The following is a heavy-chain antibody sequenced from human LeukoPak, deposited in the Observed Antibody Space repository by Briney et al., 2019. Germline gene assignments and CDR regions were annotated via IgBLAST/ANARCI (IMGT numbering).Heavy chain of an antibody. Sequence: GASVKVSCKASGYTFISYAMNWVRQATGQGLEWMGWMNPNSGNTGYAQKFQGRVTMTRNTSISTAYMELSSLRSEDTAVYYCARMRSSRGVAVAGKYPDYWGQGTLVTVSS. D-gene: IGHD6-19*01. CDR1: GYTFISYA. CDR3: ARMRSSRGVAVAGKYPDY. CDR2: MNPNSGNT. V-gene: IGHV1-8*01. J-gene: IGHJ4*02.